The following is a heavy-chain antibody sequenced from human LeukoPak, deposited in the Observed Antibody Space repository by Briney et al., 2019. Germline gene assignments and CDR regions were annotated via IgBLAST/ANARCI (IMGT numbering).Heavy chain of an antibody. J-gene: IGHJ6*03. D-gene: IGHD5/OR15-5a*01. CDR1: GGSISSSSYY. CDR3: ARHVSDYYYYYMDV. Sequence: SETLSLTCTVSGGSISSSSYYWGWIRRPPGKGLEWIGSIYCSGSTYYNPSLKSRVTISVDTSKNQFSLKLSSVTAADTAVYYCARHVSDYYYYYMDVWGKGTTVTVSS. CDR2: IYCSGST. V-gene: IGHV4-39*01.